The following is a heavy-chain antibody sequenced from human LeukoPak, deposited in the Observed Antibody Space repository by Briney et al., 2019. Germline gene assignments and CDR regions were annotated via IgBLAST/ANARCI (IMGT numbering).Heavy chain of an antibody. CDR3: ARDPRFLEWLAFDY. Sequence: ASVKVSCTASGYTFTGYYMHWVRQAPGQGLEWMGWINPNSGGTNYAQKFQGRVTMTRDTSISTAYMELSRLRSDDTAVYYCARDPRFLEWLAFDYWGQGTLVTVSS. V-gene: IGHV1-2*02. CDR2: INPNSGGT. D-gene: IGHD3-3*01. J-gene: IGHJ4*02. CDR1: GYTFTGYY.